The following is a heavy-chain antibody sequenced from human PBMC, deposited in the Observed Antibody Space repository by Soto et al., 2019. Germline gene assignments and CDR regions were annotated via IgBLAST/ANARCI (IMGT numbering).Heavy chain of an antibody. V-gene: IGHV1-2*04. D-gene: IGHD6-19*01. J-gene: IGHJ2*01. Sequence: ASVKVFCKASGYTFTGYYMHWVRQAPGQGLERMGWINPNSGGTNYAQKFQGWVTMTRDTSISTAYMELTSVTAADTAVYYCARLASGWQYYYFDFWGRGTPVTVSS. CDR1: GYTFTGYY. CDR2: INPNSGGT. CDR3: ARLASGWQYYYFDF.